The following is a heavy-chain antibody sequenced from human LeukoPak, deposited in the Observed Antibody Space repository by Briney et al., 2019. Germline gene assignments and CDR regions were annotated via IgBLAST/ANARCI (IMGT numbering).Heavy chain of an antibody. J-gene: IGHJ5*02. CDR1: GGTFSSYT. CDR2: IIPILGIA. CDR3: ARSKRYSSSWSNWFDP. Sequence: SVKVSCKASGGTFSSYTISWVRQAPGQGLEWMGRIIPILGIANYAQKFQGRVSITADKSTSTAYMELSSLRSEDTAVYYCARSKRYSSSWSNWFDPWGQGTLVTVSS. V-gene: IGHV1-69*02. D-gene: IGHD6-13*01.